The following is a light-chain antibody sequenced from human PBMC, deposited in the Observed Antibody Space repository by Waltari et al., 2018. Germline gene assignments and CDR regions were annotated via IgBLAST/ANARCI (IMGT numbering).Light chain of an antibody. CDR1: SVSLSPTSY. CDR3: ALYMGSGIWV. Sequence: QTVVTQEPSLSVSPGGTVTLTCALSSVSLSPTSYATWYQPTPGQAPRTLVYNANARSSGVPDRFSGSILGNTAALTITGAQADDESDYYCALYMGSGIWVFGGGTRLTVL. V-gene: IGLV8-61*01. J-gene: IGLJ3*02. CDR2: NAN.